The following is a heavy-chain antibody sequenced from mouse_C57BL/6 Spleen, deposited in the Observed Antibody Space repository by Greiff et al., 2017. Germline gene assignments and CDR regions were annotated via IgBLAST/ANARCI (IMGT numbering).Heavy chain of an antibody. J-gene: IGHJ4*01. D-gene: IGHD1-1*01. V-gene: IGHV1-52*01. Sequence: QVQLQQPGAELVRPGSSVKLSCKASGYTFTSYWMHWVKQRPIQGLEWIGNIDPSDSETHYNQKFKDKATLTVDKSSSTAYMQLSSLTSEDSAVYYGARGDYGGAYAMDYWGQGTSVTVSS. CDR2: IDPSDSET. CDR3: ARGDYGGAYAMDY. CDR1: GYTFTSYW.